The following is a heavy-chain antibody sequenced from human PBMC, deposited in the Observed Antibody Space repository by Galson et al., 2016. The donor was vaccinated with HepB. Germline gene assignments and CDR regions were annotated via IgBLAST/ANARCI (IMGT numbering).Heavy chain of an antibody. V-gene: IGHV5-51*01. Sequence: QSGAEVKKPGESLKISCKGSGYRFSNYWIGWVRQMPGKGLEWMGTIFPGDSDTRVSPSFRGQVTISVDKSINTAYLQWTTLQASDTAMFYCARVGYCSTTSCLNFDYWGQGTLVTVSP. D-gene: IGHD2-2*01. CDR1: GYRFSNYW. CDR3: ARVGYCSTTSCLNFDY. J-gene: IGHJ4*02. CDR2: IFPGDSDT.